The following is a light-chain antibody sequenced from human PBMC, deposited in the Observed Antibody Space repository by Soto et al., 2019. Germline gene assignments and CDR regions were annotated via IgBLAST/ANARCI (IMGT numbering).Light chain of an antibody. CDR3: SSYTSSSTHV. Sequence: QSVLTQPASVSGSPGQSITISCTGTSSDVGAYTFVSWYQQHPDKVPKLMIFDVSRRPSGVSDRFSGSKSGNTASLTSSGLQPEDEADYYCSSYTSSSTHVFGSGTKVTAL. J-gene: IGLJ1*01. CDR2: DVS. V-gene: IGLV2-14*03. CDR1: SSDVGAYTF.